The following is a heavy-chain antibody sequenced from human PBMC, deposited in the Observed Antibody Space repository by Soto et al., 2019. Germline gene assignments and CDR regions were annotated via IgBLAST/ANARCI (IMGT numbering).Heavy chain of an antibody. CDR1: GCSISSSY. Sequence: SESLSVVCPASGCSISSSYGSGIRKPPGKGLEWIGYIYYSGSTNYNPSLKSRVTISVDTSKNQFSLKLSSVTAADTAVYYCARGSPNWFDPSGEGPLLTVYS. CDR3: ARGSPNWFDP. CDR2: IYYSGST. V-gene: IGHV4-59*12. J-gene: IGHJ5*02.